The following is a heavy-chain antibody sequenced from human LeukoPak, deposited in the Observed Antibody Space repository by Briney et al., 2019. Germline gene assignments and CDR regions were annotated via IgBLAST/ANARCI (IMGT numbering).Heavy chain of an antibody. Sequence: GGSLRLSCAASGFTVSGNYMSWVRQAPGKGLEWVSIIFSPGSTYYADSVKGRFTSSRDNSKNTMYLQMNSLRVEDTAVYYCARGGGIVEVTVEYYFDSWGQGTLVTVSS. CDR3: ARGGGIVEVTVEYYFDS. D-gene: IGHD1-26*01. CDR1: GFTVSGNY. V-gene: IGHV3-66*01. CDR2: IFSPGST. J-gene: IGHJ4*02.